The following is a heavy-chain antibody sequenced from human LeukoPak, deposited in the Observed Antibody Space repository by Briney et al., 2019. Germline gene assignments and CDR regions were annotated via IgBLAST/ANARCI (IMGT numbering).Heavy chain of an antibody. D-gene: IGHD2-15*01. CDR2: ISGSGGST. Sequence: PGGSLRLSCAASGFTFSSYAMSWVRQAPGKGLEWVSAISGSGGSTYYADSVKGWFTISRDNSKNTLYLQMNSLRAEDTAVYYCAKDAGYCSGGSCYLNWFGPWGQGTLVTVSS. CDR3: AKDAGYCSGGSCYLNWFGP. J-gene: IGHJ5*02. V-gene: IGHV3-23*01. CDR1: GFTFSSYA.